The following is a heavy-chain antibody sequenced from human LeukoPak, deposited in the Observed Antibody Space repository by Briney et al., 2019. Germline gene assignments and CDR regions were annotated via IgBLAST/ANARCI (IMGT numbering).Heavy chain of an antibody. CDR2: IYYSGST. Sequence: PSETLSLTSTVSGGSTSSHYWSWIRQPPGKGLEWIGYIYYSGSTNYNPSLTSRVTISVDTSKNKFSLKLSSVTAADTAVYYCARANRGYYDSSGYSPWFDPWGQGTLVTVSS. CDR3: ARANRGYYDSSGYSPWFDP. V-gene: IGHV4-59*11. CDR1: GGSTSSHY. D-gene: IGHD3-22*01. J-gene: IGHJ5*02.